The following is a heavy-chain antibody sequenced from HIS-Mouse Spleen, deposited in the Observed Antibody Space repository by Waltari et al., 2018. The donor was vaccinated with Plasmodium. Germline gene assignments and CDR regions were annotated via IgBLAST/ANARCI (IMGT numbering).Heavy chain of an antibody. J-gene: IGHJ4*02. D-gene: IGHD1-26*01. CDR1: GFTVRSHY. CDR3: ATPRVGGSYFDY. CDR2: IDSGGST. Sequence: VQLVESGGGLVQPGGSLRLSCAASGFTVRSHYLHLFRQAPGKGLEWVSVIDSGGSTYYADSVKGRFTISRDNSKNTLYLQMNSLRAEDTAVYYCATPRVGGSYFDYWGQGTLVTVSS. V-gene: IGHV3-66*01.